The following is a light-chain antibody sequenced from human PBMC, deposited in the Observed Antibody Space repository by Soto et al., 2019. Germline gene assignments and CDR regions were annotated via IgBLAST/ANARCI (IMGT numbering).Light chain of an antibody. CDR2: GAS. J-gene: IGKJ4*01. V-gene: IGKV3D-20*02. CDR1: QSVSSSY. CDR3: QQRSNWPLIT. Sequence: EIVLTQSPGTLSLSPGERATLSCRASQSVSSSYLAWYQQKPGQAPRLPIYGASSRATGIPDRFSGSGSGTDFTLTISSLEPEDFAVYYCQQRSNWPLITFGGGTKVDIK.